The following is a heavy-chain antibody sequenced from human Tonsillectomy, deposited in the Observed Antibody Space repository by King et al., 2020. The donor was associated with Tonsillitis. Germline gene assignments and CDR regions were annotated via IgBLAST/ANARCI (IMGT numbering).Heavy chain of an antibody. J-gene: IGHJ4*02. CDR2: INTDTGNP. CDR1: GYTFTSYS. CDR3: ARMARTSPYYFDS. Sequence: VQLVQSGSELKKPGASVKVSCKASGYTFTSYSMNWVRQAPGQGLEWMAWINTDTGNPTYAQGFTGRFVLSFDTSVSTAYLQISSLKTNDTAVYYCARMARTSPYYFDSWGQGTLITVSS. V-gene: IGHV7-4-1*02. D-gene: IGHD1-1*01.